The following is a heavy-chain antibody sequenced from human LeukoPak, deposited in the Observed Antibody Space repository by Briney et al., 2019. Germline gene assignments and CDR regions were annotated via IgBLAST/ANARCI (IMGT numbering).Heavy chain of an antibody. V-gene: IGHV1-8*03. CDR2: MNPDSGNT. Sequence: ASVKVSCKASGYTFTSYDINWVRQGTGQGLEWMGWMNPDSGNTGYAQKFQGRVTITRNTSISTAYMEVSSLRSEDTAVYYCASSRTVTTTTSFDYWGQGTLVTVSS. J-gene: IGHJ4*02. CDR1: GYTFTSYD. D-gene: IGHD4-17*01. CDR3: ASSRTVTTTTSFDY.